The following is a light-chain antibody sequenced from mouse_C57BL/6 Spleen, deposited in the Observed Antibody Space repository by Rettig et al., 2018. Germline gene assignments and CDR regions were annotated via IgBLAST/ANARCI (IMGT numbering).Light chain of an antibody. Sequence: SSLSASLGDTITITCHASQNINVWLSWYQQKPGNIPKLLIYKASNLHTGVPSRFSGSGSGTGFTLTISSLQPEDIATYYCQQGQSYPLTFGGGTKLEIK. V-gene: IGKV10-94*01. CDR3: QQGQSYPLT. CDR1: QNINVW. J-gene: IGKJ2*01. CDR2: KAS.